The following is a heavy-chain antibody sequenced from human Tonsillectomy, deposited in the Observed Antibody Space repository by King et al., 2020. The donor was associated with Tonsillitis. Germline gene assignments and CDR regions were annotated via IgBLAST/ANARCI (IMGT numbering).Heavy chain of an antibody. CDR1: GGSISSGTYY. Sequence: QLQESGPGLVKPSETLSLTCTVSGGSISSGTYYWGWIRQPPGKGLEWIGSIYYSGFTYYNPSLRSRLTISVDTSKNQFSLRLSSVTAADTAVYYCARHYDSSGHFLKTFDYWGQGTLVTVSS. CDR3: ARHYDSSGHFLKTFDY. CDR2: IYYSGFT. D-gene: IGHD3-22*01. V-gene: IGHV4-39*07. J-gene: IGHJ4*02.